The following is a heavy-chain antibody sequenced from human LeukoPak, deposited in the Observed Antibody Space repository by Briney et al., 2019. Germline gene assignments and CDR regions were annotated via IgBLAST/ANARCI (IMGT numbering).Heavy chain of an antibody. CDR1: GFTFNNYA. Sequence: GGSLRLSCAASGFTFNNYAMNWVRQAPGKGLEWVSGISGFGGSTYYAPSVRGRLTISRDNFGNMLYLHLDSLRVEDTAIYYCARRSGSSWSSFDYWGQGALVTVSS. J-gene: IGHJ4*02. CDR3: ARRSGSSWSSFDY. CDR2: ISGFGGST. D-gene: IGHD6-13*01. V-gene: IGHV3-23*01.